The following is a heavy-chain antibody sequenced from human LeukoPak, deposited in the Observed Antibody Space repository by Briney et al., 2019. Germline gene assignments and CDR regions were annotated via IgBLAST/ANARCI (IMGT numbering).Heavy chain of an antibody. Sequence: ASVKVSCKASGYTFTSYDINWVRQATGQGLEWMGWMNPNSGNTGCAQKFQGRVTMTRNTSISTAYMELSSLRSEDTAVYYCARVRRHWFDPWGQGTLVTVSS. CDR3: ARVRRHWFDP. J-gene: IGHJ5*02. V-gene: IGHV1-8*01. CDR1: GYTFTSYD. CDR2: MNPNSGNT.